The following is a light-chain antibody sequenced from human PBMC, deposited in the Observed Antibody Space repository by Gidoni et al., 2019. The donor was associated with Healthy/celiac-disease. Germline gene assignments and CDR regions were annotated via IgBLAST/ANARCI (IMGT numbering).Light chain of an antibody. J-gene: IGKJ1*01. CDR2: GAS. V-gene: IGKV3-20*01. Sequence: EIVLTQSPATLSLSPGERATLSCRASQSVSSSYLAWYQQKPGQAPSLLIYGASSRATGIPDRFSGSGSGTDFTLTISRLDPEDFAVYYCQQYGSSPGTFGQGTKVEIK. CDR3: QQYGSSPGT. CDR1: QSVSSSY.